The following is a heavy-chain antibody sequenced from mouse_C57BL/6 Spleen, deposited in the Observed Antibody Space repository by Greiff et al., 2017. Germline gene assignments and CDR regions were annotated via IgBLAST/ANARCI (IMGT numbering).Heavy chain of an antibody. CDR3: ARNDDGDFDY. CDR2: IYPGSGNT. CDR1: GYSFTSYY. V-gene: IGHV1-66*01. J-gene: IGHJ2*01. D-gene: IGHD2-3*01. Sequence: QVQLQQSGPELVKPGASVKISCKASGYSFTSYYIHWVKQRPGQGLEWIGWIYPGSGNTKYNEKFKGKATLTADTSSSTAYMQLSSLTSEDSAVYYCARNDDGDFDYWGQGTTLTVSS.